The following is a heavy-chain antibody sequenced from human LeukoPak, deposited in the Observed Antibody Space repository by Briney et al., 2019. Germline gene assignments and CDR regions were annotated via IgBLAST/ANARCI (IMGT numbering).Heavy chain of an antibody. CDR1: GGTFSSYA. D-gene: IGHD6-13*01. J-gene: IGHJ4*02. Sequence: ASVKVSCKASGGTFSSYAISWVRQAPGQGLEWMGGIIPIFGTANYAQKFQGRVTITADESTSTAYMELSSLRSEDTAVYYCARDPTRTAAGTEYFDYWGQGTLVTVSS. CDR3: ARDPTRTAAGTEYFDY. CDR2: IIPIFGTA. V-gene: IGHV1-69*13.